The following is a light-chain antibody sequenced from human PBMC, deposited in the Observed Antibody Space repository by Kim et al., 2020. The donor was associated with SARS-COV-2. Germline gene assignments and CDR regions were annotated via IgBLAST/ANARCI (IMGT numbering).Light chain of an antibody. V-gene: IGLV2-11*01. CDR2: AVT. CDR3: SSYAGSSSLL. CDR1: SSDVGGYNY. Sequence: PGQSVTISCPGTSSDVGGYNYVSWYQLHPGKAPKLMIYAVTERPSGVPDRFSGSKSGNTAFLTISGLQAEDEADYYCSSYAGSSSLLFGGGTQLTVL. J-gene: IGLJ3*02.